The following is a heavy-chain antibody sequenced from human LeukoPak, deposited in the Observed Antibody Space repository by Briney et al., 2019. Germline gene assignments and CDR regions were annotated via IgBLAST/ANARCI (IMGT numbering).Heavy chain of an antibody. J-gene: IGHJ5*02. Sequence: PSETLSLTCTVSGGSISSYYWSWIRQPPGKGLEWIGYIYYSGSTNYNPSLKSRVTISVDTSKNHFSLKLSSVTAADTAVYYCARRAPYCSSTSCPRGGWFDPWGQGTLVTVSS. CDR2: IYYSGST. D-gene: IGHD2-2*01. CDR3: ARRAPYCSSTSCPRGGWFDP. CDR1: GGSISSYY. V-gene: IGHV4-59*08.